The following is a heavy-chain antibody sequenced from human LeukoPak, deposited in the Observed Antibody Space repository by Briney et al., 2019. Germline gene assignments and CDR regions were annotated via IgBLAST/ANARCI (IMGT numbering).Heavy chain of an antibody. J-gene: IGHJ3*02. CDR1: GFTFSNHY. CDR3: AREGIFAVGDDASDI. D-gene: IGHD2-21*01. Sequence: GGSLRLSCAASGFTFSNHYMSWVRQAPGKGLEWVANIKQDGSDKYYVASVKGRFTISRDNAKNSLYLQVNSLRDEDTAVYYCAREGIFAVGDDASDIWGQGTMVTVSS. V-gene: IGHV3-7*01. CDR2: IKQDGSDK.